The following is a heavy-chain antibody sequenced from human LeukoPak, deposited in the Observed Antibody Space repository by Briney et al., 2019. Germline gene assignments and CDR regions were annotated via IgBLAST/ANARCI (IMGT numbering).Heavy chain of an antibody. Sequence: GGSLRLSCAASGFTFSSYALSWVHQAPGKGQEWVSSISGSGGSTYYADSVKGRFTISRDNFKNTLYLQMNSLRAEDTAVYYCAKDTAVTTSYFFDYWGQGTLVTVSS. CDR1: GFTFSSYA. J-gene: IGHJ4*02. CDR2: ISGSGGST. D-gene: IGHD4-17*01. V-gene: IGHV3-23*01. CDR3: AKDTAVTTSYFFDY.